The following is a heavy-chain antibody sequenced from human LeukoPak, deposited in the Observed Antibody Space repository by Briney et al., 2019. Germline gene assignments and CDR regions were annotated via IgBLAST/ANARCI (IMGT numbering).Heavy chain of an antibody. CDR1: GYTFTNYD. CDR3: ARGEYNWNDLHF. CDR2: MNPFSANT. D-gene: IGHD1-20*01. J-gene: IGHJ4*02. Sequence: ASVKVSCKASGYTFTNYDIHWVRQATGQGLEWMGWMNPFSANTGYAQNFQGRITITRNTSISTAYMELSSLRSEDTAVYYCARGEYNWNDLHFWGQGTLVTVSS. V-gene: IGHV1-8*03.